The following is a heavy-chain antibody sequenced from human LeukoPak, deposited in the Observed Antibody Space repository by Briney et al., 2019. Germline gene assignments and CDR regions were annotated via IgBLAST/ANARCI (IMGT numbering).Heavy chain of an antibody. J-gene: IGHJ4*02. D-gene: IGHD5-18*01. CDR1: GGTFSSYA. CDR3: ASNLDTAMVGNFDY. Sequence: SSVKVSCKASGGTFSSYAISWVRQAPGQGLEWMGGIIPIFGTANYAQKFQSRVTVTTDESTSTAYMELSSLRSEDTAVYYCASNLDTAMVGNFDYWGQGTLVTVSS. V-gene: IGHV1-69*05. CDR2: IIPIFGTA.